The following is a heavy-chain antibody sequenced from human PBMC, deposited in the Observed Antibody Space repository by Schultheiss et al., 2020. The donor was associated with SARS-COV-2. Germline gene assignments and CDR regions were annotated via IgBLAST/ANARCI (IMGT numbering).Heavy chain of an antibody. CDR2: INHSGST. CDR1: GGSFSGYY. V-gene: IGHV4-34*01. D-gene: IGHD1-26*01. J-gene: IGHJ6*04. CDR3: ARGMGIVGAIFVEDV. Sequence: SETLSLTCAVYGGSFSGYYWSWIRQPPGKGLEWIGEINHSGSTNYNPSLKSRVTISVDTSKNQFSLKLSSVTAADTAVYYCARGMGIVGAIFVEDVWGKGTTVTVSS.